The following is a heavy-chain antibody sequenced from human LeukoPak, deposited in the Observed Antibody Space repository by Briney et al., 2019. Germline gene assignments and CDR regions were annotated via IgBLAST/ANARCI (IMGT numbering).Heavy chain of an antibody. CDR1: GGPISSSSYY. Sequence: PSETLSLTCTVSGGPISSSSYYWGWIRQPPGQGLEWIGSIYYSGSTYYNPSLKSRVTISVDTSKNQFSLKLSSVTAADTAVYYCARHSYRCLQDYWGQGTLVTVSS. D-gene: IGHD1-14*01. CDR3: ARHSYRCLQDY. V-gene: IGHV4-39*01. J-gene: IGHJ4*02. CDR2: IYYSGST.